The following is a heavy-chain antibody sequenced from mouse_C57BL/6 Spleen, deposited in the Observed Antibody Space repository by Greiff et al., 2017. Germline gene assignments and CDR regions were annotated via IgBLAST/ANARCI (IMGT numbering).Heavy chain of an antibody. CDR1: GFTFSSYA. D-gene: IGHD1-1*02. CDR2: ISSGGDYI. CDR3: TREDMV. J-gene: IGHJ3*01. V-gene: IGHV5-9-1*02. Sequence: EVKVEESGEGLVKPGGSLKLSCAASGFTFSSYAMSWVRQTPAKRLEWVAYISSGGDYIYYANTVKGRFTISRDNARNTLYLQMSSLKAEDTAMDYCTREDMVWGQGTLVTVSA.